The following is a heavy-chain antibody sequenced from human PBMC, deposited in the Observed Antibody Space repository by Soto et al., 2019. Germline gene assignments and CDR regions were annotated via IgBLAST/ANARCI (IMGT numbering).Heavy chain of an antibody. V-gene: IGHV3-30-3*01. D-gene: IGHD1-20*01. CDR3: AGPQGFNWNPFDS. J-gene: IGHJ4*02. CDR2: ISYDGGDK. Sequence: GGSLRLSCVASGFTFSSYAIHWVRQTPGQGLEWVAVISYDGGDKYYADSVTGRFTISRDNSKNTLYLHMSRLTTEDTAVYYCAGPQGFNWNPFDSWGQGTLVTVSS. CDR1: GFTFSSYA.